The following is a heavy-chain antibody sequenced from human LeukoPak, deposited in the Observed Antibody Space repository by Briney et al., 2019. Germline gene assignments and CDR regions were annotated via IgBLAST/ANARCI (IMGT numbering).Heavy chain of an antibody. CDR1: GYTFTSYG. D-gene: IGHD1-26*01. J-gene: IGHJ4*02. Sequence: ASVKVSCKASGYTFTSYGISWVRQAPGQGLEWRGWISAYNGNTNYAQKLQGRVTMTTDTSTSTDYMELRSLRSDDTAVYYCARSISGGSYGNGVFDYWGQGTLVTVST. CDR3: ARSISGGSYGNGVFDY. CDR2: ISAYNGNT. V-gene: IGHV1-18*01.